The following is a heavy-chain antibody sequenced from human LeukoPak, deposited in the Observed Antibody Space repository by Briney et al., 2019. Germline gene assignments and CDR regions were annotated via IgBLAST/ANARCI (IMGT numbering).Heavy chain of an antibody. D-gene: IGHD6-13*01. J-gene: IGHJ4*02. CDR3: ARGRWAPFDC. CDR1: GFTSSGYW. CDR2: IKQDGSEK. Sequence: GGSLRLSCAASGFTSSGYWMNWVRQAPGKGLEWVANIKQDGSEKNYVASVKGRFTTSRDNAKNSLYLQMNSLRAEDTALYYCARGRWAPFDCWGQGTLVTVSS. V-gene: IGHV3-7*01.